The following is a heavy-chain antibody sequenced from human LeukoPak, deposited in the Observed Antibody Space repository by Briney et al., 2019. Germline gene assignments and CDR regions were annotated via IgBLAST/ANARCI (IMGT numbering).Heavy chain of an antibody. CDR1: GGTFSSYA. D-gene: IGHD1-1*01. Sequence: SVKVSCKASGGTFSSYAISWVRQAPGQGLEWMGGIIPIFGTANYAQKFKGRVTITTDESTSTAYMELSSLRSEDTAVYYCARGNWNGTYYYYYYMDVWGKGTTVTVSS. V-gene: IGHV1-69*05. CDR2: IIPIFGTA. J-gene: IGHJ6*03. CDR3: ARGNWNGTYYYYYYMDV.